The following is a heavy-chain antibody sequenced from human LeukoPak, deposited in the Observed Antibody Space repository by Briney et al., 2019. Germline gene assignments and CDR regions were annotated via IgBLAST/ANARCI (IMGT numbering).Heavy chain of an antibody. J-gene: IGHJ5*02. CDR2: ISSSSSYI. Sequence: GGSLRLSCAASGFTFSSYSMNWVRQAPGKGLEWVSSISSSSSYIYYADSVKGRFTISRDNAKNSLYLQMNSLRAEDTAVYYCARDGSLWFGELLSGNWFDPWGQGTLVTVSS. D-gene: IGHD3-10*01. CDR3: ARDGSLWFGELLSGNWFDP. V-gene: IGHV3-21*01. CDR1: GFTFSSYS.